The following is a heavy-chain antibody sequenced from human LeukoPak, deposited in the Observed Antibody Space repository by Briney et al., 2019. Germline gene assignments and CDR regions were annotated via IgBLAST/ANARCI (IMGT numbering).Heavy chain of an antibody. CDR2: INHSGST. Sequence: KPSETLSLTCAVYGGSFSGYYWSWIRQPPGKGLEWIGEINHSGSTNYNPSLKSRVTISVDTSKNQFSLKLSSVTAADTAVYYCARRIRGSDIVVVPAAIAESTNSNWFDPWGQGTLVTVSS. CDR3: ARRIRGSDIVVVPAAIAESTNSNWFDP. D-gene: IGHD2-2*01. CDR1: GGSFSGYY. V-gene: IGHV4-34*01. J-gene: IGHJ5*02.